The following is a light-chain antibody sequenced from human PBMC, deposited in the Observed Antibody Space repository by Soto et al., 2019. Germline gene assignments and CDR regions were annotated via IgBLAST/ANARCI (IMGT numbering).Light chain of an antibody. CDR1: QSISSW. J-gene: IGKJ1*01. V-gene: IGKV1-5*03. CDR3: QQYNDNWT. CDR2: KAS. Sequence: DIQMTQSPSTLSASVGDRVTITCRASQSISSWLAWYQQKPGKAPKLLIYKASTLQSGVPSRFSGSGSGTEFTLALSSLQPDDSATYYCQQYNDNWTFGQGTKVDNK.